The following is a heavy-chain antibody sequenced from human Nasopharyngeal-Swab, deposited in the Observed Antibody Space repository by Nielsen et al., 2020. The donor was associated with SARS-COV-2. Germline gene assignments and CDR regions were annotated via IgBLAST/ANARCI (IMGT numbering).Heavy chain of an antibody. CDR2: INPNSGGT. D-gene: IGHD6-19*01. CDR3: ARDRRDSSGPHNWFDP. CDR1: GYTFTGDY. J-gene: IGHJ5*02. Sequence: ASVKVSWKAYGYTFTGDYMHWGRQAPGQGLEWMGWINPNSGGTNYAQKFQGWVNMIRDTSISTAYMELSRLRSDDTAVYYCARDRRDSSGPHNWFDPWGQGTLVTVSS. V-gene: IGHV1-2*04.